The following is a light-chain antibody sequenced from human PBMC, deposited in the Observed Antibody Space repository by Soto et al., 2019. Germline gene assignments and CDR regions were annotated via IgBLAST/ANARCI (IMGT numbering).Light chain of an antibody. J-gene: IGKJ1*01. Sequence: EIVLTQSPGTLSLSPGERATLSCRASQSVSSSYLAWYQQKPGQAPRLLIYGASSRATGIPDRFSGSGSGKDFSLNISRLEPEDFAVYYCQQYGSSPQTFGQGTKVEIK. CDR1: QSVSSSY. CDR2: GAS. V-gene: IGKV3-20*01. CDR3: QQYGSSPQT.